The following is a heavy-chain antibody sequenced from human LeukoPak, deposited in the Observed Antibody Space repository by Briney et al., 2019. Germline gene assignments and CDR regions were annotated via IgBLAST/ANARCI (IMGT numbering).Heavy chain of an antibody. CDR2: ISGSGGRT. Sequence: PGGSLRLSCAASGFTFNNYAMSWVRQAPGKGLEWVSGISGSGGRTYYADSVKGRFIITRDNSKNTLYLQMNSLRAEDTAVYYCAKDPDGYSGSLSSFSAHWGRGTLVTVSS. J-gene: IGHJ1*01. V-gene: IGHV3-23*01. CDR1: GFTFNNYA. CDR3: AKDPDGYSGSLSSFSAH. D-gene: IGHD1-26*01.